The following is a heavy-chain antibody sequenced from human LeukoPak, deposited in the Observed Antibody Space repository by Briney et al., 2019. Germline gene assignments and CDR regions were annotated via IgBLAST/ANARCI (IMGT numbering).Heavy chain of an antibody. CDR1: GFAFDDHA. V-gene: IGHV3-43D*03. D-gene: IGHD5/OR15-5a*01. CDR3: TKAKAVSRHWYFDL. Sequence: GGSLRLSCAATGFAFDDHAMHWVRQAPGKGLEWVSLITWDGGSTYYADSVKGRFAISRDNTKHSLYLQMNSLRPEDTAFYYCTKAKAVSRHWYFDLWGRGTLVSVSS. J-gene: IGHJ2*01. CDR2: ITWDGGST.